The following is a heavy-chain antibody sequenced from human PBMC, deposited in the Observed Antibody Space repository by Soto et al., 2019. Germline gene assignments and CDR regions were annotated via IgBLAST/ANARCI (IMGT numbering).Heavy chain of an antibody. CDR2: IIPIFGTA. Sequence: QVQLVQSGAEVKKPGSSVKVSCKASGGTFSSYSINWVRQAPGQGLEWRGEIIPIFGTANYAQKFQGRVTMTADDSTRTAYMGLSSLSSEDTAVYYCARDGGRHSGGIDYWGQGTLVTVSS. V-gene: IGHV1-69*01. CDR3: ARDGGRHSGGIDY. J-gene: IGHJ4*02. CDR1: GGTFSSYS. D-gene: IGHD1-26*01.